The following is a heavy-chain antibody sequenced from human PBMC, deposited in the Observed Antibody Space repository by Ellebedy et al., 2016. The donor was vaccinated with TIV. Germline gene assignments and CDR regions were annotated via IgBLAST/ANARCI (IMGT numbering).Heavy chain of an antibody. Sequence: MPSETLSLTCTVSGDSITGYYWSWIRQPPGKGLEYNGHIYYIGTTNYNPSLKSLVTISVDTSKNQVSLKLRSLTAADTAVYFCARQGPYDFDLDYWGQGILVTVSS. J-gene: IGHJ4*02. D-gene: IGHD3-3*01. CDR2: IYYIGTT. CDR3: ARQGPYDFDLDY. CDR1: GDSITGYY. V-gene: IGHV4-59*08.